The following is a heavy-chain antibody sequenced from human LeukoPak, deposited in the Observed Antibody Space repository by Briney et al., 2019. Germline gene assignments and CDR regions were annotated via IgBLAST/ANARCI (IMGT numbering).Heavy chain of an antibody. CDR2: ISSNGGST. D-gene: IGHD2-15*01. Sequence: GGSLRLSCAASGFTSSTYAMHWVRQAPGKGLEYVSVISSNGGSTYYANSVEGRFTIPRDNSKNTLYLQMGSLRAEDMAVYYCARVMPPYCSGGSCHSDYWGQGTVVTVSS. J-gene: IGHJ4*02. V-gene: IGHV3-64*01. CDR1: GFTSSTYA. CDR3: ARVMPPYCSGGSCHSDY.